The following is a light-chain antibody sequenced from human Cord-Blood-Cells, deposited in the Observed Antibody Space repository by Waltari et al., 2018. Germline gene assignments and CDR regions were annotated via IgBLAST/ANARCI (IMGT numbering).Light chain of an antibody. Sequence: QSVLPQPLPVSRAPGQRVTIDGPWSSSNVASGYDVHWYQQLPGTAPKLLIYGNSNRPSGVPDRFSGSKSGTSASLAITGLQAEDEADYYCQSYDSSLSGVFGGGTKLTVL. J-gene: IGLJ3*02. CDR2: GNS. CDR3: QSYDSSLSGV. CDR1: SSNVASGYD. V-gene: IGLV1-40*01.